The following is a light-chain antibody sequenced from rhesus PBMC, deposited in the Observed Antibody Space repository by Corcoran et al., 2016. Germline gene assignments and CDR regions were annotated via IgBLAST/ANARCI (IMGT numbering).Light chain of an antibody. Sequence: DIQMTQSPSALSASVGDRVTISCRASQNIYSNLAWYQQKPGKAPKLLIYAASSLQTGIPSRFSGIGSGTDVTLTISRLQPEDSAAYYCQHYYDNPLTFGGGTKVELK. J-gene: IGKJ4*01. V-gene: IGKV1S12*01. CDR1: QNIYSN. CDR3: QHYYDNPLT. CDR2: AAS.